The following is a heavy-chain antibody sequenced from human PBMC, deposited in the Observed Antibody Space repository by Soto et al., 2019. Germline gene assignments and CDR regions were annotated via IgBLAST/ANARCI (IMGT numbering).Heavy chain of an antibody. CDR3: ARDLAAVDP. D-gene: IGHD6-13*01. J-gene: IGHJ5*02. Sequence: QVQLVQSGAEVKKPGASVKVSCRTSGYTFTHYYIPCVRQAPGQGLEWLGIINPASGSTNYAQDFQGRVTLTMDTSTTTVYMERSGLRAEDTVIFYCARDLAAVDPWGQGTLVTVSS. CDR2: INPASGST. CDR1: GYTFTHYY. V-gene: IGHV1-46*01.